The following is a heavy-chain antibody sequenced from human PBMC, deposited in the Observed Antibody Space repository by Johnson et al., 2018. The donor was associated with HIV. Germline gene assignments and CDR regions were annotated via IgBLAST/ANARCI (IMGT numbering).Heavy chain of an antibody. Sequence: QVQLVESGGGVVQPGGSLRLSCTASGFTFSNYGMHWVRQAPGKGLEWVAFIRYDGNNKYYADSVKGRFTISRDNSKNTLSLQMNSLRAEDTAVYYCAIEVGATNAFDIWGQGTMVTVSS. J-gene: IGHJ3*02. V-gene: IGHV3-30*02. D-gene: IGHD1-26*01. CDR2: IRYDGNNK. CDR1: GFTFSNYG. CDR3: AIEVGATNAFDI.